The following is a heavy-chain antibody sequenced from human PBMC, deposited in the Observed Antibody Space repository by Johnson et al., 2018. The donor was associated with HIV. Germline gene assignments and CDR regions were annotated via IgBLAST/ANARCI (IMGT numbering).Heavy chain of an antibody. CDR2: IRYDGSNQ. CDR3: AGVSDSDSN. D-gene: IGHD3-22*01. V-gene: IGHV3-30*02. CDR1: GFTFSNYG. J-gene: IGHJ3*01. Sequence: QVQLVESGGGVVQPGGSLRLSCAASGFTFSNYGMHWVRQAPGKGLEWVAFIRYDGSNQLYADSVKGRFTISRDNSKNTLCLQMNSLRPEDTAVYFCAGVSDSDSNWGQGTMVTVSS.